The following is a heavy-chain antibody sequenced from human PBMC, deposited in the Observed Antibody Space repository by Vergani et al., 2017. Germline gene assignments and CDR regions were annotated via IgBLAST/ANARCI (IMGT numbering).Heavy chain of an antibody. J-gene: IGHJ6*02. CDR2: ISGSGGSI. Sequence: EVQLLESGGGLVQPGGSLRLSCAASGFTFSSYAMGWVRQAAGKGLEGVTGISGSGGSIYYADSVKGRFTISRDNSKNTLYLQMNSLRAEDTAVYYCAKDPLDSSSLYVGEGDGRDVWGRGP. V-gene: IGHV3-23*01. CDR3: AKDPLDSSSLYVGEGDGRDV. D-gene: IGHD6-13*01. CDR1: GFTFSSYA.